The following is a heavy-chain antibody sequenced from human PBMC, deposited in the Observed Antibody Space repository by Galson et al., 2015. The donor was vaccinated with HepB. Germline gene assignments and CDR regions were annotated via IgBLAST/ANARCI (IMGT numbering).Heavy chain of an antibody. V-gene: IGHV4-38-2*02. D-gene: IGHD1-26*01. J-gene: IGHJ5*02. CDR2: IYHSGST. Sequence: SETLSLTCTVSGYSISSGYYWGWIRQPPGKGLEWIGSIYHSGSTYYNPSLKSRVTISVDTSKNQFSLKLSSVTAADTAVYYCARWENPARFDPWGQGTLVTVSS. CDR1: GYSISSGYY. CDR3: ARWENPARFDP.